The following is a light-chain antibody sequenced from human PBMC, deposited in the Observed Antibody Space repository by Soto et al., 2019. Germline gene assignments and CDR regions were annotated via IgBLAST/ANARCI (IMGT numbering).Light chain of an antibody. V-gene: IGLV2-14*01. CDR1: SNDIGAFDY. Sequence: QSALTQPASVSASPGQSISISCTGTSNDIGAFDYVSWYQQHPGKAPKLIIFEVFNRPSGVSTRFSGSKSGSTASLTVSGLQTEDEADYYCSSYEGTNNFLVFGGGTKLTVL. CDR2: EVF. J-gene: IGLJ2*01. CDR3: SSYEGTNNFLV.